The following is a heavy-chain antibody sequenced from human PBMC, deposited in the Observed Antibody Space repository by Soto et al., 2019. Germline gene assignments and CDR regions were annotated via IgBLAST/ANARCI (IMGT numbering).Heavy chain of an antibody. CDR1: GGSIRSSSYY. D-gene: IGHD6-19*01. CDR3: AANIAVAGTGWFDP. CDR2: MYYSGST. V-gene: IGHV4-39*01. Sequence: QLQLQESGPGLVKPSETLSLTCTVSGGSIRSSSYYWGWIRQPPGKGLEWIGSMYYSGSTYYNPSLKSRVTISVDTSKNQFSLKLSSVTAADTAVYYCAANIAVAGTGWFDPWGQGTLVTVSS. J-gene: IGHJ5*02.